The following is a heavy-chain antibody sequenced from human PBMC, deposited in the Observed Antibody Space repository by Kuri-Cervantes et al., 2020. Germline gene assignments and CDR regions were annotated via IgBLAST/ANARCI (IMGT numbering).Heavy chain of an antibody. Sequence: GGSLRLSCAASGFTFSSYSMNWVRQAPGKGLEWVSSISSSSYIYYADSVKGRFTISRDNAKNSLYLQMNSLRAEDTAVYYCAKYYCGGDCYGMDVWGQGTTVTVSS. D-gene: IGHD2-21*01. CDR3: AKYYCGGDCYGMDV. J-gene: IGHJ6*02. CDR2: ISSSSYI. V-gene: IGHV3-21*01. CDR1: GFTFSSYS.